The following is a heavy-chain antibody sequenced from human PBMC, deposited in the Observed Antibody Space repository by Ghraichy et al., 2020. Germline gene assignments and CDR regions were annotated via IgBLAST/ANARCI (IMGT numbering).Heavy chain of an antibody. V-gene: IGHV1-2*06. CDR1: GYTFVDYY. Sequence: ASVKVSCKASGYTFVDYYLHWVRQAPGQGLEWMGRINPDSGDTTYAQKFQDRVTLTRDTSISTAYMEVIRLTSDDTAVYYCAKGNGINHYNWLDPWGQGTLVTVSS. CDR3: AKGNGINHYNWLDP. J-gene: IGHJ5*02. CDR2: INPDSGDT. D-gene: IGHD2-8*01.